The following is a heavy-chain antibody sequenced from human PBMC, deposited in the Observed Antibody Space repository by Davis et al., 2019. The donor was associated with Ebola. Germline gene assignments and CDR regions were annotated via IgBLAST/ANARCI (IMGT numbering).Heavy chain of an antibody. CDR1: GYSFSSYG. CDR2: FSAHNGNV. Sequence: AASVKVSCKASGYSFSSYGFSWVRQAPGQGLEWVGWFSAHNGNVYYAQKFQGRVAMTRDISSSTAYMELRSLRSDDTAVYYCARAVGCSSTSCLYYYGMDVWGKGTTVTVSS. D-gene: IGHD2-2*01. V-gene: IGHV1-18*01. CDR3: ARAVGCSSTSCLYYYGMDV. J-gene: IGHJ6*04.